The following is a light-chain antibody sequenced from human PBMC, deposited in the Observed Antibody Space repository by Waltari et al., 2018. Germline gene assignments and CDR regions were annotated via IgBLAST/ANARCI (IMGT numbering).Light chain of an antibody. V-gene: IGKV3-11*01. CDR3: QQRSNWPGLT. Sequence: EIALTQSTATLSLSPGDRATLPCRASQCVSNYLAWYQQKPGQPPRLLIYGASNRAAGIPDRCSGSGSGTDFTLTISSLDTEDVAVYFCQQRSNWPGLTFGGGTKVEIK. CDR1: QCVSNY. J-gene: IGKJ4*02. CDR2: GAS.